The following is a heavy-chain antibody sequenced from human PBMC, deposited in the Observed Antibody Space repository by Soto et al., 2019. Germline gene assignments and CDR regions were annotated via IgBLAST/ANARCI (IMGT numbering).Heavy chain of an antibody. J-gene: IGHJ3*02. Sequence: QVQLVESGGGVVQPGRSLRLSCAASGFTFSSYGMHWVRQAPGKGLEWVAVIWYDGSNKYYADSVKGRFTISRDNSNNTLYLQMNSLRAEDTAVYYCARLNRPRTVTTARSPAFDIWGQGTMVTVSS. D-gene: IGHD4-17*01. V-gene: IGHV3-33*01. CDR1: GFTFSSYG. CDR3: ARLNRPRTVTTARSPAFDI. CDR2: IWYDGSNK.